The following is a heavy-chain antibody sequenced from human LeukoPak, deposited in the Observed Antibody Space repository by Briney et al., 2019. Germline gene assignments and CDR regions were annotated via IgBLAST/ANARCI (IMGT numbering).Heavy chain of an antibody. D-gene: IGHD1-26*01. CDR1: GFTFSNSS. V-gene: IGHV3-48*01. CDR2: ISFSNTTI. CDR3: ASGGATSFDY. Sequence: GGSLRLSCAASGFTFSNSSVNWVRQSPGKGLEWISYISFSNTTIYYADSVKGRFTISRDKAKNSLYLQMNSLRAEDTAVYYCASGGATSFDYWGQGTLVTVSS. J-gene: IGHJ4*02.